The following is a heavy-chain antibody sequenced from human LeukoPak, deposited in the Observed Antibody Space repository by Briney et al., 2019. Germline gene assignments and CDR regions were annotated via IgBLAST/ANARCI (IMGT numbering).Heavy chain of an antibody. D-gene: IGHD1-26*01. CDR1: GFTFSNSS. V-gene: IGHV3-48*01. CDR2: ISFSNTTI. CDR3: ASGGATSFDY. Sequence: GGSLRLSCAASGFTFSNSSVNWVRQSPGKGLEWISYISFSNTTIYYADSVKGRFTISRDKAKNSLYLQMNSLRAEDTAVYYCASGGATSFDYWGQGTLVTVSS. J-gene: IGHJ4*02.